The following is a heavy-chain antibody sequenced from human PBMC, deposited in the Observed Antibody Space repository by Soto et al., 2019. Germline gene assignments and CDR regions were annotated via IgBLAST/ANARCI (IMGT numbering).Heavy chain of an antibody. D-gene: IGHD6-13*01. CDR2: IVPLFRTT. Sequence: ASVKVSCKTSGGTFSSYAINWVRQAPGQGLEWMGGIVPLFRTTNYAQKFQGRVTITADTSTYTVYMELSELRSGDTAAYYCARGGYSSTWSNLLDRSGLDVWGQGTTVTVYS. J-gene: IGHJ6*02. CDR3: ARGGYSSTWSNLLDRSGLDV. CDR1: GGTFSSYA. V-gene: IGHV1-69*06.